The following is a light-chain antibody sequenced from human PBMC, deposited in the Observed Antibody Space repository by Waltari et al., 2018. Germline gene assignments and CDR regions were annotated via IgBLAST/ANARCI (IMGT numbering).Light chain of an antibody. J-gene: IGKJ2*01. CDR2: WAS. Sequence: DIVMTQSPDSLAVSLGERATINCKSSRSVLFTSDNRDCLAWYQQKPGQPPKLLTYWASTRESGIPDRFSASGSGTEFTLTISDLQPEDFAVYYCQQYNNWPPLYTFGQGTKLDIK. CDR3: QQYNNWPPLYT. CDR1: RSVLFTSDNRDC. V-gene: IGKV4-1*01.